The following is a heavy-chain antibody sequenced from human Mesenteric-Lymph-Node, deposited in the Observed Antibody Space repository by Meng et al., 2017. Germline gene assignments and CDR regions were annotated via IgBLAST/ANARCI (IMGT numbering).Heavy chain of an antibody. J-gene: IGHJ1*01. Sequence: ASVKVSCKASGYTFTSYSISWVRQAPGQGLEWMGWISTYNGHTNYAQKFQGRVTMTTETSTNTVYMELRSLRSDDTAVYYCARDRSSIWQQLVRGAEYFQHWGQGTLVTVSS. CDR3: ARDRSSIWQQLVRGAEYFQH. CDR1: GYTFTSYS. D-gene: IGHD6-13*01. CDR2: ISTYNGHT. V-gene: IGHV1-18*01.